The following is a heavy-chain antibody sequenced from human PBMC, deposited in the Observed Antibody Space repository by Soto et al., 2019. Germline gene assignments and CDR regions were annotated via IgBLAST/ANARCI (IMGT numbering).Heavy chain of an antibody. V-gene: IGHV5-51*01. CDR3: ARQSGYVLQGWFDP. CDR2: IYPGDSDT. J-gene: IGHJ5*02. CDR1: GYSFTSYW. D-gene: IGHD5-12*01. Sequence: PGETLKISCKGSGYSFTSYWIGWLRQIPGKGLEWMGIIYPGDSDTRYSPSFQGQVTISADKSISTAYLQWSSLKASDTAMYYCARQSGYVLQGWFDPWGQGTLVTVSS.